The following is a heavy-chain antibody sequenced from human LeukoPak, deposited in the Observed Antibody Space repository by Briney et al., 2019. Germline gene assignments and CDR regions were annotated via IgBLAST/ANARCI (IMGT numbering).Heavy chain of an antibody. V-gene: IGHV3-7*01. CDR1: GFTFSSYG. J-gene: IGHJ4*02. CDR3: ARDRAVGATDY. Sequence: GRSLRLSCAASGFTFSSYGMHWVRQAPGKGLEWVANIKQDGSEKYYVDSVKGRFTISRDNAKNSLYLQMNSLRAEDTAAYYCARDRAVGATDYWGQGTLVTVSS. D-gene: IGHD1-26*01. CDR2: IKQDGSEK.